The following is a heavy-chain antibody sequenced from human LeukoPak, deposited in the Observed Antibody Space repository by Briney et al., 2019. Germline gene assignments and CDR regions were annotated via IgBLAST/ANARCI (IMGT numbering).Heavy chain of an antibody. J-gene: IGHJ6*02. CDR2: INRRGST. CDR1: GGSFSGYY. Sequence: SETLSLTCAVYGGSFSGYYWSWIRQPPGKGLEWSGEINRRGSTNYNPSLKSRVTISVDTSKNQFSLKLSSVTAADTAVYYCARGDSYGMDVWGQGTTVTVSS. CDR3: ARGDSYGMDV. V-gene: IGHV4-34*01.